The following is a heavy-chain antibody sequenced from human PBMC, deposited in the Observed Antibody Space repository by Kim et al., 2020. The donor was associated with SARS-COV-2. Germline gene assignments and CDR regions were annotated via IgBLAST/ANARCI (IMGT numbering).Heavy chain of an antibody. CDR2: IDGRGATT. J-gene: IGHJ4*02. CDR3: AKSGQLDY. V-gene: IGHV3-23*01. CDR1: GFTFSNSP. D-gene: IGHD5-12*01. Sequence: GGSLRLSCAASGFTFSNSPMSWVRQAPGKGLEWVSTIDGRGATTYYPGSVKCRFTISRDNSKNTLYLQMNNLRAEHTAVYFCAKSGQLDYWGQGTLVTVSS.